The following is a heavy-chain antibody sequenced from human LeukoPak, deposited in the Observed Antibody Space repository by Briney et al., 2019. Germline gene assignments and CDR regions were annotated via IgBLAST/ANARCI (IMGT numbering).Heavy chain of an antibody. J-gene: IGHJ6*03. CDR2: IYTSGST. CDR3: ARSFSSGWCDHYYYYMDV. V-gene: IGHV4-4*07. D-gene: IGHD6-19*01. Sequence: SETLSLTCTVSGGSISSYYWSWIRQPAGKGLEWIGRIYTSGSTNYNPSLKSRVTMSVDTSKNQFSLKLSSVTAADTAVYYCARSFSSGWCDHYYYYMDVWGKGTTVTVSS. CDR1: GGSISSYY.